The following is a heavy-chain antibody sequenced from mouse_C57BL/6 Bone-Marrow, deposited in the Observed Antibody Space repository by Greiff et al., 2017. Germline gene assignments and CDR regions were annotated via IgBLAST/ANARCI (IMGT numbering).Heavy chain of an antibody. J-gene: IGHJ1*03. CDR2: IRNKVNGYTT. CDR1: GFTFTDYY. CDR3: ARPCLAYGSSYWYFDV. D-gene: IGHD1-1*01. Sequence: DVKLVESGGGLVQPGGSLSLSCAASGFTFTDYYMSWVRQPPGKALEWLGFIRNKVNGYTTEYSASVKGRFTISRDNTQSILYLQMNALMAEDSATYYCARPCLAYGSSYWYFDVWGTGTTVTVSS. V-gene: IGHV7-3*01.